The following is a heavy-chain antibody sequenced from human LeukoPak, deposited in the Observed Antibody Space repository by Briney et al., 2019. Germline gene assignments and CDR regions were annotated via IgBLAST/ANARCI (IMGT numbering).Heavy chain of an antibody. V-gene: IGHV1-2*02. CDR1: GYTFTGYY. CDR3: APTDVSSFDS. J-gene: IGHJ4*02. Sequence: ASLKVSCKASGYTFTGYYMHWVRQAPGQGLEWMGWIDPNSGGTNYAQKFQDRVTMTRDTSISTAYMELSGLRSDDTAVYYCAPTDVSSFDSWGQGTLVTVFS. CDR2: IDPNSGGT. D-gene: IGHD3-16*01.